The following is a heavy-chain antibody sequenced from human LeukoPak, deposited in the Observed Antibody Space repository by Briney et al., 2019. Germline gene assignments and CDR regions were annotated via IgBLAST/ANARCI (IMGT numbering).Heavy chain of an antibody. CDR3: ARLTWDTTMVRYYFDF. D-gene: IGHD5-18*01. CDR1: GGSISGYY. J-gene: IGHJ4*02. Sequence: SETLSLTFTVSGGSISGYYWNWIRQPPGKGLEWIGYIYYTGSTSYNPSLKSRVTISLDTSKNQFSLKLSSVTAADTAVYYCARLTWDTTMVRYYFDFWGQGTLVTVSS. CDR2: IYYTGST. V-gene: IGHV4-59*08.